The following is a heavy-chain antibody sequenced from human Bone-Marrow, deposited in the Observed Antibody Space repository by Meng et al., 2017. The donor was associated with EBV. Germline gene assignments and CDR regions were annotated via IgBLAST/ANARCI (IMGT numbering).Heavy chain of an antibody. V-gene: IGHV4-39*01. Sequence: QLQLRESGPGQVKPSXTLXPPCTXSGDSISSFYYWGWIRQPPGRGLEWIGSVHYTGSTYYSPSLKSRVTVSVDTSKNQFSLRLTSVTAADTAVYYCARPFPSWQSPRLDPFGAWGQGTLVTVSS. D-gene: IGHD6-19*01. J-gene: IGHJ5*02. CDR3: ARPFPSWQSPRLDPFGA. CDR1: GDSISSFYY. CDR2: VHYTGST.